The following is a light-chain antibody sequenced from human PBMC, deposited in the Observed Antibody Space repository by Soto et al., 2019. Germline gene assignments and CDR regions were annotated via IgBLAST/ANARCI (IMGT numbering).Light chain of an antibody. CDR1: QSITSF. CDR2: GAS. CDR3: LQTYRTPFT. J-gene: IGKJ3*01. Sequence: DIQMTQSPSSLSASVGDRVTITCRASQSITSFLSWYQHKPGKPPKLLIYGASSLHRGVPSRFSGSGSGTDFTLTISSLQPGDFATYYCLQTYRTPFTFGPGTTVDLK. V-gene: IGKV1-39*01.